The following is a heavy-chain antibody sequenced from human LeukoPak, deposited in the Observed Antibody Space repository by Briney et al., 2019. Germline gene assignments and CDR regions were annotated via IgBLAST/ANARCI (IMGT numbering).Heavy chain of an antibody. CDR3: ARGPYYDYVWGSYPDH. CDR2: INPNSGGT. CDR1: GYTFTGYY. V-gene: IGHV1-2*02. Sequence: ASVKVSCKASGYTFTGYYMHWVRQAPGQGLEWMGWINPNSGGTNYAQKFQGRVTMTRDTSISTAYMELSRLRSDDTAVYYCARGPYYDYVWGSYPDHWGQGTLVTVSS. D-gene: IGHD3-16*02. J-gene: IGHJ5*02.